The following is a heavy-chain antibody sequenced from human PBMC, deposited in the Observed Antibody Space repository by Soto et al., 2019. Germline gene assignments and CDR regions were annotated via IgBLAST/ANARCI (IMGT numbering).Heavy chain of an antibody. Sequence: QITLKESGPTLVKPTQTLTLTCTFSGFSLSTSGVGVGWIRQPPGKALEWLALIYWNDDKRYSPSLKSRLTITKDTSKNQVVLTMTNMDPVDTATYYCAHSRVAVVPAAPRNWFDPWGQGTLVTVSS. J-gene: IGHJ5*02. CDR1: GFSLSTSGVG. CDR2: IYWNDDK. CDR3: AHSRVAVVPAAPRNWFDP. D-gene: IGHD2-2*01. V-gene: IGHV2-5*01.